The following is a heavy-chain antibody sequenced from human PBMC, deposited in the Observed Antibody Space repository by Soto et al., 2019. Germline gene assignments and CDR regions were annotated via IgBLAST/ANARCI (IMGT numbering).Heavy chain of an antibody. CDR1: GGSISSGDYY. J-gene: IGHJ4*02. CDR3: ARTVWTIFGVAPPDF. V-gene: IGHV4-30-4*01. Sequence: QVQLQESGPGLVKPSQTLSLTCTVSGGSISSGDYYWSWIRQPPGKCLEWIGYIYYSGSTYYNPSLKSRVTISVDTSKNQFSLKLSSVTAADTAVYYCARTVWTIFGVAPPDFWGQGTLVTVSS. CDR2: IYYSGST. D-gene: IGHD3-3*01.